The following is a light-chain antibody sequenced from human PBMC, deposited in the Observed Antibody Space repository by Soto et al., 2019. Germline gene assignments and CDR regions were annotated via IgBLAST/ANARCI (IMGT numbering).Light chain of an antibody. J-gene: IGLJ1*01. CDR1: SSAVGGYNF. Sequence: QSALSQPASVSGSPGQSITISCTGTSSAVGGYNFVSWYQQHPGKAPKLMIYDVTNRPSGVSHRWSGSKSGNKASLTISGLQAEDEADYYCSSYTPTSPLVFGNGTKLTVL. CDR3: SSYTPTSPLV. CDR2: DVT. V-gene: IGLV2-14*03.